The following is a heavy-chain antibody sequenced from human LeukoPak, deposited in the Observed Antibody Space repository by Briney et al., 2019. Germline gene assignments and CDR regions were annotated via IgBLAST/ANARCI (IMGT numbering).Heavy chain of an antibody. J-gene: IGHJ3*02. Sequence: ASVKVSCKASGYTFTSYGISWVRQAPGQGLEWMGWISAYNGNTNYAQKLQGRVTMTTDTSTSTAYMELRSLRSDDTAVYCCARELVYYYGSGSYRGAFDIWGQGTMVTVSS. CDR2: ISAYNGNT. CDR1: GYTFTSYG. CDR3: ARELVYYYGSGSYRGAFDI. V-gene: IGHV1-18*01. D-gene: IGHD3-10*01.